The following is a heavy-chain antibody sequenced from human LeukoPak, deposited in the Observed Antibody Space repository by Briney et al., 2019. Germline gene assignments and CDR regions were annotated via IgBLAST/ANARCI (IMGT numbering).Heavy chain of an antibody. Sequence: SETLSLTCTVSGGSISSHYWSWIRQPPGKGLEWIGYISYIGSTNYNPSLKSRVTISVDTSKNQFSLKLSSVTAADAAVYFCARDPTTVTKGLDIWGQGTMVTVSS. CDR2: ISYIGST. D-gene: IGHD4-17*01. CDR1: GGSISSHY. V-gene: IGHV4-59*11. J-gene: IGHJ3*02. CDR3: ARDPTTVTKGLDI.